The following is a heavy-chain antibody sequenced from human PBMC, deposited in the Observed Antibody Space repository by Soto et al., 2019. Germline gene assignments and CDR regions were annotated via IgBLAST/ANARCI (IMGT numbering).Heavy chain of an antibody. CDR2: ISYDGSNK. D-gene: IGHD4-17*01. J-gene: IGHJ6*02. Sequence: GGSLRLSCAASGFTFSSYAMHWVRQAPGKGLEWVAVISYDGSNKYYADSVKGRFTISRDNSKNTLYLQMNSLRAEDTAVYYCAKVXLMTTVTTSYYYYGMDVWGQGTTVTVSS. CDR1: GFTFSSYA. CDR3: AKVXLMTTVTTSYYYYGMDV. V-gene: IGHV3-30-3*01.